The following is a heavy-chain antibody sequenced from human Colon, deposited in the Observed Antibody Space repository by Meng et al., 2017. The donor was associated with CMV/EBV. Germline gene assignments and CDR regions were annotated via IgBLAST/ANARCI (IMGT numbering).Heavy chain of an antibody. J-gene: IGHJ4*01. CDR1: GESFSGYY. Sequence: HVQLHQGGAGLLKPSGTLSLTCAVYGESFSGYYWTWIRQPPGRGLEWIGESYYTGSTNYSPSLKSRVTISLDTSKNQFSLKLNSVTAADTAVYYCARATKSSCWEVLDYWGHGTLVTVAS. V-gene: IGHV4-34*01. D-gene: IGHD2-2*01. CDR3: ARATKSSCWEVLDY. CDR2: SYYTGST.